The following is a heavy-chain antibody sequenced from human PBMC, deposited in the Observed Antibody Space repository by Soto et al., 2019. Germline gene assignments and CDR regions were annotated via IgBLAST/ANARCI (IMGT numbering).Heavy chain of an antibody. J-gene: IGHJ4*02. Sequence: PGGSLRLSCAASGFTFSSYGMHWVRQAPGKGLEWVAVVSYDGGQKNYADSMKGRFTISRDNSKNTLHLQMNSLRAEDTAVYYCAKDKEYISSWYYFDCWGQGTLVTVSS. CDR1: GFTFSSYG. CDR2: VSYDGGQK. V-gene: IGHV3-30*18. D-gene: IGHD6-13*01. CDR3: AKDKEYISSWYYFDC.